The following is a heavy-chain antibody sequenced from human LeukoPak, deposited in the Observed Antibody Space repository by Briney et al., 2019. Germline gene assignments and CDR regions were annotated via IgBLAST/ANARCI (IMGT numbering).Heavy chain of an antibody. CDR2: INHSGST. CDR3: ASGEAAGFDY. V-gene: IGHV4-34*01. J-gene: IGHJ4*02. D-gene: IGHD6-13*01. Sequence: SETLSLTCAVYGGSFSGYYWSWIRQPPGKGLEWIGEINHSGSTNYNPSLKSRVTISVDTSKNQFSLKLSSVTAADTAVYYCASGEAAGFDYWGQGTLVTVSS. CDR1: GGSFSGYY.